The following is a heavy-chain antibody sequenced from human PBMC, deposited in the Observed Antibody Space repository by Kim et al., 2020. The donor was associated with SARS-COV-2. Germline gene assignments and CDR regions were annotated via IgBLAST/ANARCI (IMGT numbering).Heavy chain of an antibody. J-gene: IGHJ4*02. CDR3: AHTYGLNPRCID. D-gene: IGHD4-17*01. CDR1: GFSLSTSGVG. Sequence: SGPTLVKPTQTLTLTCTFSGFSLSTSGVGVGWIRQPPGKALEWLALIYWDDDKRYSPSLKSRLTITKDTSKNQVVLTMTNMDPVYTATYSCAHTYGLNPRCIDWGRGTLATVSS. CDR2: IYWDDDK. V-gene: IGHV2-5*02.